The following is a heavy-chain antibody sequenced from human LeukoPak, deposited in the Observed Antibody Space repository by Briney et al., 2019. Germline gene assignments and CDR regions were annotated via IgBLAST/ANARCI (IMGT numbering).Heavy chain of an antibody. D-gene: IGHD3-10*01. J-gene: IGHJ4*02. CDR2: IYYSGST. CDR3: ARATYYYGSGSYYNH. Sequence: GSLRLSCAAYGLTFSDYYMSWIRQAPGKGLEWIGYIYYSGSTNYNPSLKSRVTISVDTSKNQFSLKLSSVTAADTAVYYCARATYYYGSGSYYNHWGQGTLVTVSS. CDR1: GLTFSDYY. V-gene: IGHV4-59*12.